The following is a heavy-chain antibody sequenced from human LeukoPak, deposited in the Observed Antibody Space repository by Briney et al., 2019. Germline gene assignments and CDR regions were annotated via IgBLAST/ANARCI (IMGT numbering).Heavy chain of an antibody. CDR3: AEDQGGYWHAFDI. J-gene: IGHJ3*02. CDR1: GFTFSSYE. D-gene: IGHD2-21*02. Sequence: GGSLRLSCAASGFTFSSYEMHWVRQAPGKGLEWVSAISGSGGSTYYADSVKGRFTISRDNSKNTLYLQMNSLRAEDTAVYYCAEDQGGYWHAFDIWGQGTMVTVSS. V-gene: IGHV3-23*01. CDR2: ISGSGGST.